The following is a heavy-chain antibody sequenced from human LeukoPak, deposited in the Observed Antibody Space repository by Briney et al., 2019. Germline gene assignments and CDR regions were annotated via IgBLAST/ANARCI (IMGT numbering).Heavy chain of an antibody. V-gene: IGHV3-74*01. CDR2: INGDGSTS. CDR3: ARGTFGDY. J-gene: IGHJ4*02. Sequence: PGGSLRLSCAASGFTFSKYWVHWVHQAPGKGLVWVSRINGDGSTSVYADSVKGRFTISRDNAKNTVYLQMNSLRAEDTAVYYCARGTFGDYWGQGTLVTVSS. D-gene: IGHD3-10*01. CDR1: GFTFSKYW.